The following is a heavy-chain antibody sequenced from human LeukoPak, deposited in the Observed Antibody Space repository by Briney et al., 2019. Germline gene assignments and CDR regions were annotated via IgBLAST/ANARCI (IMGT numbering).Heavy chain of an antibody. Sequence: SETLSLTCTVSGGSISSSSYYWGWIRQPPGKGLEWIGSIYYSGSTYYDPSLKSRVTISVDTSKNQFSLKLSSVTAADTAVYYCVRAAREFLDYWGQGTLVTVSS. CDR3: VRAAREFLDY. J-gene: IGHJ4*02. CDR2: IYYSGST. CDR1: GGSISSSSYY. D-gene: IGHD6-6*01. V-gene: IGHV4-39*07.